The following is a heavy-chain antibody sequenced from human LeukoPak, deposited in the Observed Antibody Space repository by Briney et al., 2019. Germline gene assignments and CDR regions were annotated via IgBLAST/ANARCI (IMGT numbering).Heavy chain of an antibody. D-gene: IGHD3-10*01. CDR1: GGTFNSYA. Sequence: SVKVSCKASGGTFNSYAISWVRQAPGQGLEWMGGIIPIFGTANYAQKFQGRVTITADKSTSTAYMELSSLRSEDTAVYYCARDQEWFGELSDHYYGMDVWGKGTTVTVSS. J-gene: IGHJ6*04. CDR3: ARDQEWFGELSDHYYGMDV. V-gene: IGHV1-69*06. CDR2: IIPIFGTA.